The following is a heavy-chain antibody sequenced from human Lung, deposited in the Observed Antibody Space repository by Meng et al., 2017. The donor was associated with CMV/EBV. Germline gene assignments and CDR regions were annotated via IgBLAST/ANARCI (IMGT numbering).Heavy chain of an antibody. CDR1: GGAFRDNS. CDR3: ARVPLYSGYYYRYYYYGMDV. Sequence: SETLSLXCAVYGGAFRDNSWSWIRQPPGKGLEWIGEVSHSGSTNYNPSLKSRVTISLDTSKNQFSLKLTSVTAADTAVYYCARVPLYSGYYYRYYYYGMDVWGQGXTVTVSS. D-gene: IGHD1-26*01. J-gene: IGHJ6*02. V-gene: IGHV4-34*01. CDR2: VSHSGST.